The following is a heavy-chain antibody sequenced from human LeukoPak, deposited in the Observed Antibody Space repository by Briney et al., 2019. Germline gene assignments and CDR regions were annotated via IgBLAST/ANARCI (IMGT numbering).Heavy chain of an antibody. CDR2: IYYSGST. D-gene: IGHD6-19*01. Sequence: SETLTLTCTASGGSISSYYWSWIRQPPGKGLEWIGYIYYSGSTNYNPSLKSRVTISVDTSQNQFSLMLSSVTAADTAVYYCARDLLSTAGYFDYWGQGTLVTVSS. CDR3: ARDLLSTAGYFDY. CDR1: GGSISSYY. J-gene: IGHJ4*02. V-gene: IGHV4-59*01.